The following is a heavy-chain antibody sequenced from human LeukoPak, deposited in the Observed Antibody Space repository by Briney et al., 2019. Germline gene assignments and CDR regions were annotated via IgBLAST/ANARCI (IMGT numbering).Heavy chain of an antibody. Sequence: SVKVSCKASGYTFTSYDINWVRQATGQGLEWMGWMNPNSGNTGYAQKFQGRVTMTRNTSISTAYMELSSLRSEDTAVYYCARDVGSSWYYYYYGMDVWGQGTTVTVSS. CDR3: ARDVGSSWYYYYYGMDV. J-gene: IGHJ6*02. V-gene: IGHV1-8*01. D-gene: IGHD6-13*01. CDR2: MNPNSGNT. CDR1: GYTFTSYD.